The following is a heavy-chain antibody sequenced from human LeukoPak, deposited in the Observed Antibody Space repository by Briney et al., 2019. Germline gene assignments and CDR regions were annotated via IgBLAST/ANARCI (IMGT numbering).Heavy chain of an antibody. V-gene: IGHV3-33*06. J-gene: IGHJ4*02. D-gene: IGHD3-3*01. CDR2: IWYDGSNK. Sequence: GRSLRLSCAASGFTFSSYGMHWVRQAPGKGLEWVAVIWYDGSNKYYADSVKGRFTISRDNSKNTLYLQMNSLRAEDTAVYYCAKGPGDFWSGSNYFDYWGQGTLVTVSS. CDR3: AKGPGDFWSGSNYFDY. CDR1: GFTFSSYG.